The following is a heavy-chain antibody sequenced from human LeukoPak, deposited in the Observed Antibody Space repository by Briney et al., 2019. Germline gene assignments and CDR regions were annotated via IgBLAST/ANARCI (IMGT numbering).Heavy chain of an antibody. J-gene: IGHJ4*02. Sequence: GGSLRLSCAASGFTFSSYSMNWVRQAPGKGLEWVSVIYSGGSTYYADSVKGRFTISRDNSKNTLYLQMNSLRAEDTAVYYCARVLYSGSYYFDYWGQGTLVTVSS. CDR1: GFTFSSYS. D-gene: IGHD1-26*01. CDR3: ARVLYSGSYYFDY. CDR2: IYSGGST. V-gene: IGHV3-66*01.